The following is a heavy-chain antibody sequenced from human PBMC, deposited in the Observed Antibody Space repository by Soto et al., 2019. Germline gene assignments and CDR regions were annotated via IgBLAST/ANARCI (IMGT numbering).Heavy chain of an antibody. CDR3: ARDPQYCSSTSCYDYGMDV. CDR2: IYYSGST. Sequence: KTSETLSLTCTVSGGSISSGGYYWSWIRQHPGKGLEWIAYIYYSGSTYYNPSLKSRVTISVDTSKNQFSLKLSSVTAADTAVYYCARDPQYCSSTSCYDYGMDVWGQGTTVTVSS. CDR1: GGSISSGGYY. V-gene: IGHV4-31*03. D-gene: IGHD2-2*01. J-gene: IGHJ6*02.